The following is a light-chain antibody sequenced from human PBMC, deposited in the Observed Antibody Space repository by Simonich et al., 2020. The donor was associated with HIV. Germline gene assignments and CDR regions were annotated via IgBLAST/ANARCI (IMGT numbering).Light chain of an antibody. J-gene: IGKJ5*01. CDR1: QSISSW. V-gene: IGKV1-12*01. CDR3: QQANSFPIT. CDR2: AAS. Sequence: DIQMTQSPSSVSASVGNRVTITFRASQSISSWLAWYQQKPGRAPKLLIYAASSLQSGVPSRFTGSGSGTDFTLTITNLQPEDSATYYCQQANSFPITFGQGTRLEI.